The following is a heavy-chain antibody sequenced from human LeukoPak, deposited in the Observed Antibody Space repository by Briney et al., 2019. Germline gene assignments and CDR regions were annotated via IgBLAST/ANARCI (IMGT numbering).Heavy chain of an antibody. V-gene: IGHV3-21*01. CDR2: MRGGSDYT. J-gene: IGHJ3*02. CDR1: GFAFSTYS. CDR3: ARGGRYCSGGTCYGTFYI. Sequence: GGSLRLSCAASGFAFSTYSMGWVRPAPRKWLEWVSSMRGGSDYTYYADSVKGRFIMSRDNAKNSLYLQMNSLRAEDTALYYCARGGRYCSGGTCYGTFYICGQGTTVTVSS. D-gene: IGHD2-15*01.